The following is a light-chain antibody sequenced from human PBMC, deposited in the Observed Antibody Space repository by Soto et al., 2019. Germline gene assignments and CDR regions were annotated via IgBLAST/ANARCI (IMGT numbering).Light chain of an antibody. CDR3: SSYASSSTIYV. Sequence: QSVLTQPASVSGSPGQSITISCTGTSSDIGDYNYVSWYQQRPGKAPKLMIYDVSNRPSGVSNRFSGSKSGSTASLTTSGLQAEDEAEYYCSSYASSSTIYVFGTGTKATV. V-gene: IGLV2-14*01. J-gene: IGLJ1*01. CDR1: SSDIGDYNY. CDR2: DVS.